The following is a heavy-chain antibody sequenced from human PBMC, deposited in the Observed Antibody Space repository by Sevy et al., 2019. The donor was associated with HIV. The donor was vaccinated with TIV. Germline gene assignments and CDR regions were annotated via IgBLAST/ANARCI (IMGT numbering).Heavy chain of an antibody. CDR3: ARGHWNDPERRNLDY. CDR1: GYTFTSYG. Sequence: ASVKVSCKASGYTFTSYGISWVRQAPGQGLEWMGWISAYNGKANYAQKLQGRVTMTTDTSTSTAYMELRSLRSDDTAVYYCARGHWNDPERRNLDYWGQGTLVTVSS. D-gene: IGHD1-1*01. V-gene: IGHV1-18*01. J-gene: IGHJ4*02. CDR2: ISAYNGKA.